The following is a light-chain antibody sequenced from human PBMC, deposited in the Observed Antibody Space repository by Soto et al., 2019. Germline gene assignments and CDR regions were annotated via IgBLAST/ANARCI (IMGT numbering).Light chain of an antibody. V-gene: IGLV2-11*01. CDR2: DVT. J-gene: IGLJ1*01. CDR3: CSYAGSYSYV. CDR1: SSDVGGYNY. Sequence: QSVLTQARSVSGSPGQSVTISCTGTSSDVGGYNYVSWYQQHPDKAPRVIIYDVTKRPSGVPDRFSGSKSGNTAALTISGLQAEDEADYYCCSYAGSYSYVFGSGTKVTVL.